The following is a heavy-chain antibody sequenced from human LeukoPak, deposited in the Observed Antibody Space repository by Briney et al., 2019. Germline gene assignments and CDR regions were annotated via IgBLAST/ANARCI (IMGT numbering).Heavy chain of an antibody. CDR3: ASTIAAAGTGWYFDL. Sequence: PSETLSLTCAVSGGSISSGGYSWSWIRQPPGKGLEWIGSIYYSGSTYYNPSLKSRVTISVDTSKNQFSLKLSSVTAADTAVYYCASTIAAAGTGWYFDLWGRGTLVTISS. CDR2: IYYSGST. D-gene: IGHD6-13*01. V-gene: IGHV4-39*01. CDR1: GGSISSGGYS. J-gene: IGHJ2*01.